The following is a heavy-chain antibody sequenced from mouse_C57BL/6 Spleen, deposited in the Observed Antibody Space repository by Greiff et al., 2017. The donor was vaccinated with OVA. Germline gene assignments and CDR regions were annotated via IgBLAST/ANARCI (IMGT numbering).Heavy chain of an antibody. J-gene: IGHJ2*01. CDR1: YTFSRRVH. D-gene: IGHD4-1*01. V-gene: IGHV1-87*01. CDR2: GQGLEWIG. CDR3: SEDSAVYYCVAHERGRDYFDD. Sequence: VQLQQSGPELARPWASVTISCPAFYTFSRRVHFAIRDTNSWMQWVKQRPGQGLEWIGDICPVNGGPSYNKKFMGNATLTADKSSSTAYMQLSSRTSEDSAVYYCVAHERGRDYFDDWGQGTTLTVSS.